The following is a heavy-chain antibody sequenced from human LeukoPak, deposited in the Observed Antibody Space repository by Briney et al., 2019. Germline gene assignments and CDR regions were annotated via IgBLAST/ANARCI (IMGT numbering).Heavy chain of an antibody. CDR2: IYHSGST. CDR1: GYSISSNYY. CDR3: ARGKSRGSHIDY. J-gene: IGHJ4*02. D-gene: IGHD1-26*01. Sequence: SETLSLTCTVSGYSISSNYYWAWIRQPPGKGLEWIGSIYHSGSTYYNPSLKSRVTISVDTSKNQFSLKLRSVTAADTAVYYCARGKSRGSHIDYWGQGTLVTVSS. V-gene: IGHV4-38-2*02.